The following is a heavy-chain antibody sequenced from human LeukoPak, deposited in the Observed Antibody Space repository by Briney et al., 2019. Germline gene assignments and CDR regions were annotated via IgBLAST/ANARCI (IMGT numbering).Heavy chain of an antibody. J-gene: IGHJ3*02. V-gene: IGHV1-18*01. CDR1: DYTFTSYG. CDR2: IRGYNGNT. CDR3: ASVDEGYCSGGRCLDDAFDI. D-gene: IGHD2-15*01. Sequence: ASVKVSCKASDYTFTSYGITWVRQAPGQGLEWMGWIRGYNGNTNYAQKLQGRVTMTTDTSTSTGYMELRSLRSDDTAVYYCASVDEGYCSGGRCLDDAFDIWGQGTMATVSS.